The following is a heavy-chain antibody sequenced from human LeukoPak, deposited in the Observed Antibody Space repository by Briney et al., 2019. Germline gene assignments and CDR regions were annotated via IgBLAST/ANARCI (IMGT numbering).Heavy chain of an antibody. D-gene: IGHD4-17*01. CDR1: GYTFTGYY. J-gene: IGHJ4*02. Sequence: ASAKVSCKASGYTFTGYYMHWVRQAPGQGLEWMGWINPNSGGTNYAQKFQGRVTMTRDTSISTAYMELSRLRSDDTAVYYCARPTTVTSFLGYWGQGTLVTVSS. CDR3: ARPTTVTSFLGY. V-gene: IGHV1-2*02. CDR2: INPNSGGT.